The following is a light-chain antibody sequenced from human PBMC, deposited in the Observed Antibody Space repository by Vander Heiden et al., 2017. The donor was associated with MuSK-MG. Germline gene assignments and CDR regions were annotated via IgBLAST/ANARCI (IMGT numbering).Light chain of an antibody. CDR1: SSNIGSNY. J-gene: IGLJ3*02. CDR3: AAWDDSLSGRV. Sequence: QSVLTQPPSASGTPGQRVTISCSGSSSNIGSNYVYWYQQPPGPAPKLLIYRNNRRPSGVPDRFSGSKSGTSASLAISGLRSEDEADYYCAAWDDSLSGRVFGGGTKLTVL. CDR2: RNN. V-gene: IGLV1-47*01.